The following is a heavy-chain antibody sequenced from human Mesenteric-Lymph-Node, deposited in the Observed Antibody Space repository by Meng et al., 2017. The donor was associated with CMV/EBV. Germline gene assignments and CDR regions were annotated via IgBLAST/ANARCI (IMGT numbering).Heavy chain of an antibody. D-gene: IGHD1-14*01. CDR1: GDSISSNSW. V-gene: IGHV4-4*02. Sequence: GSLRLSCSVSGDSISSNSWWSWVRQPPGKGLAWIGEFHHSGNINYNPSLKRRVTISVDKSKNQFSLKVTSVTAADTAVYYCAKNRNLGWAEEVDYWGQGTLVTVSS. CDR3: AKNRNLGWAEEVDY. J-gene: IGHJ4*02. CDR2: FHHSGNI.